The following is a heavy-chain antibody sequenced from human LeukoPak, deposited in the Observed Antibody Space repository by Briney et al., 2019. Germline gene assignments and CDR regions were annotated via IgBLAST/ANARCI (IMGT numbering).Heavy chain of an antibody. V-gene: IGHV1-46*01. Sequence: GASVKVSCKASGYTFTSYYMHWVRQAPGQGLEWMGIINPSGGSTSYAQKFQGRVTMTRDTSTSTVYMELSSLRSEDTAVYYCARVYRGDYYDSSGSKVRFDPWGQGTLVTVSS. CDR3: ARVYRGDYYDSSGSKVRFDP. D-gene: IGHD3-22*01. CDR1: GYTFTSYY. J-gene: IGHJ5*02. CDR2: INPSGGST.